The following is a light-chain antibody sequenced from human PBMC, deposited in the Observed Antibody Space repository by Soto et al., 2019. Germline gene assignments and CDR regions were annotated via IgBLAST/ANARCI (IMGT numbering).Light chain of an antibody. J-gene: IGKJ5*01. CDR1: QSLEHNDGNTY. Sequence: EIVMTQTPLSSPVTLGQPASISCRSSQSLEHNDGNTYLSWLHRRPGQPPRLLIYQISNRFSGVPDRFSGSGAGKDFTLKISRVEAEDVGIYYCMQDTQFPPITLGQGTRLEIK. V-gene: IGKV2-24*01. CDR3: MQDTQFPPIT. CDR2: QIS.